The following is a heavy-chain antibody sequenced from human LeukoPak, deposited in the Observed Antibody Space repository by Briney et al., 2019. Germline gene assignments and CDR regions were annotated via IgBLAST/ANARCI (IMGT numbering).Heavy chain of an antibody. CDR1: GFTFSSYG. V-gene: IGHV3-30*18. CDR3: AKSFDY. Sequence: PGRSLRPSCAASGFTFSSYGMHWVRQAPGKGLEWVAVISYDGSNKYYADSVKGRFTISRDNSKNTLYLQMNSLRAEDTAVYYCAKSFDYWGQGTLVTVSS. CDR2: ISYDGSNK. J-gene: IGHJ4*02.